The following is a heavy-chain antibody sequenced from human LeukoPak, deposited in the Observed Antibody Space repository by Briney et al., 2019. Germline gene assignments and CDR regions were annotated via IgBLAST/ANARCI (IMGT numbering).Heavy chain of an antibody. Sequence: PGGSLRLSCAASGFTFSSYSMNWVRQAPGKGLEWVSSISSSSTYIYYADSLKGRFTISRDNAKNSLYLQMNSLRVEDTAVYYCAKGNFGDYGADYWGQGTLVTVSS. CDR1: GFTFSSYS. D-gene: IGHD4-17*01. V-gene: IGHV3-21*01. J-gene: IGHJ4*02. CDR2: ISSSSTYI. CDR3: AKGNFGDYGADY.